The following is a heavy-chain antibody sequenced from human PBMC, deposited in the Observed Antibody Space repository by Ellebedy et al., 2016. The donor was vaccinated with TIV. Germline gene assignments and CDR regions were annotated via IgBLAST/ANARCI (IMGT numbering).Heavy chain of an antibody. CDR3: ARQGYRRYSYGATYTPFDY. Sequence: MPSETLSLTCSVSGGAISTYYWSWIRQPPGTELEWIGYIYYSGSTNYNPSLKSRVTISIDTSKNQFSLKLSSVTAADTAVYYCARQGYRRYSYGATYTPFDYWGQGTLVTVSS. D-gene: IGHD5-18*01. V-gene: IGHV4-59*08. CDR2: IYYSGST. J-gene: IGHJ4*02. CDR1: GGAISTYY.